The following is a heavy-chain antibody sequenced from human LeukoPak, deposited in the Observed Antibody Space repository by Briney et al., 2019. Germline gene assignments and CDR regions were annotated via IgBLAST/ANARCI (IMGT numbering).Heavy chain of an antibody. CDR1: GYSINNYW. CDR2: IYPADSDI. CDR3: ARRSEVMGLAFDY. Sequence: GESLKISCKGSGYSINNYWIAWVRQMPGKGLEWMGIIYPADSDIRYSPSFQGQATISADKSISTAYLQWSSLKASDTAMYYCARRSEVMGLAFDYWGQGTLVTVSS. V-gene: IGHV5-51*01. J-gene: IGHJ4*02. D-gene: IGHD3-16*01.